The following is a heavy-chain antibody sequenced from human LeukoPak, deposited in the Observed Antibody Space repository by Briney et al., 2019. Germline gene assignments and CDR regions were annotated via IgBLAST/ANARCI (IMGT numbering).Heavy chain of an antibody. CDR2: ISWNSGSI. CDR1: GFTFDDYA. J-gene: IGHJ6*02. CDR3: AKDMGVGYCSGGSCPEHYYYYGMDV. Sequence: GRSLRLSCAASGFTFDDYAMHWVRQAPGKGLEWVSGISWNSGSIGYADSVKGRFTISRDNAKNSLYLQMNSLRAEDTALYYCAKDMGVGYCSGGSCPEHYYYYGMDVWGQGTTVTVSS. V-gene: IGHV3-9*01. D-gene: IGHD2-15*01.